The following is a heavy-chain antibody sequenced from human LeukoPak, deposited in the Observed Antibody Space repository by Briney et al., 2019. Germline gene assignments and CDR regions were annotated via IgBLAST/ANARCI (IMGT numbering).Heavy chain of an antibody. Sequence: GRSLRLSCAASGFTFSSYAVHWVRQAPGKGLEWVAVISYDGSNKYYADSVKGRFTISRDNSKNTLYLQMNSLRAEDTAVYYCARGGDGYNYGPGSTYFDYWGQGTLVTVSS. J-gene: IGHJ4*02. CDR1: GFTFSSYA. CDR3: ARGGDGYNYGPGSTYFDY. V-gene: IGHV3-30-3*01. D-gene: IGHD5-24*01. CDR2: ISYDGSNK.